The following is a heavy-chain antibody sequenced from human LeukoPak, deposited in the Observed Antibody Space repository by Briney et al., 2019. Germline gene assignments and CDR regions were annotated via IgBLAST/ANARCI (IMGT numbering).Heavy chain of an antibody. CDR3: AREVQIVGVRIWYFDL. D-gene: IGHD1-26*01. J-gene: IGHJ2*01. V-gene: IGHV4-61*01. Sequence: SETLSLTCTVSGYSISSGYYWGWIRQPPGKGLEWIGYIYYSGSTNYNPSLKSRVTISVDTSKNQFSLKLSSVTAADTAVYYCAREVQIVGVRIWYFDLWGRGTLVTVSS. CDR1: GYSISSGYY. CDR2: IYYSGST.